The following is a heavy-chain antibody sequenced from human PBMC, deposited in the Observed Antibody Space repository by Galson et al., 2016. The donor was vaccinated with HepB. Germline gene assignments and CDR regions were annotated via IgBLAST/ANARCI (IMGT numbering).Heavy chain of an antibody. D-gene: IGHD6-13*01. Sequence: LSLTCTVSGVSISSYYWSWIRQPPGKGLEWIGYFYYSGSTDYNPSLKSRVTISVDTSKNQFSLKLSSVTAADTAVYYCARGGGAAAAKRNWFDPWGQGTLVTVSS. V-gene: IGHV4-59*01. CDR3: ARGGGAAAAKRNWFDP. CDR2: FYYSGST. J-gene: IGHJ5*02. CDR1: GVSISSYY.